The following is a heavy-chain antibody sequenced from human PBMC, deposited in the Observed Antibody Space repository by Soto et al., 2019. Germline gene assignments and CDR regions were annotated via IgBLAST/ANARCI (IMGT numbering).Heavy chain of an antibody. CDR1: GFTFSSYA. D-gene: IGHD3-16*01. V-gene: IGHV3-30*04. J-gene: IGHJ4*02. Sequence: GGSLRLSCAASGFTFSSYAMHWVRQAPGKGQEWVAVISYDGINKYYADSVKGRFTISRDNSKNTLYLHMNSLRAEDTAVYYCARDLTHGGYFDYWGQGTLVTVSS. CDR2: ISYDGINK. CDR3: ARDLTHGGYFDY.